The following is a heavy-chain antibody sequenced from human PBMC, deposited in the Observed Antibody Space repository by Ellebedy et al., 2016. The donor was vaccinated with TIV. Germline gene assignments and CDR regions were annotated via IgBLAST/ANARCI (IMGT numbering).Heavy chain of an antibody. Sequence: PGGSLRLSCAASGFTFSSYSMNWVRQAPGKGLEWVSAISSGNNYIYYADSVKGRFPISRDDANNSLYLQMNSLRAEDTAIYYCARGSYWGGSGTEDHWGQGNLVTVSS. D-gene: IGHD3-10*01. CDR2: ISSGNNYI. CDR3: ARGSYWGGSGTEDH. CDR1: GFTFSSYS. J-gene: IGHJ4*02. V-gene: IGHV3-21*06.